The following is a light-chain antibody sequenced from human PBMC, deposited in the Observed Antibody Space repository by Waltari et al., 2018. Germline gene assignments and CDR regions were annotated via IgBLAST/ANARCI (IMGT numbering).Light chain of an antibody. CDR3: SSYTSSNVM. J-gene: IGLJ3*02. CDR1: SSDIGRYDR. V-gene: IGLV2-18*02. CDR2: EVY. Sequence: QSALTQPPSVSGSPGQSVTISCTGTSSDIGRYDRVSWYHQSPGTAPKLILFEVYFRPSGGPDRFSGSKDGNTASLTISGLQTEDDGDYYCSSYTSSNVMFGGGTKLTVL.